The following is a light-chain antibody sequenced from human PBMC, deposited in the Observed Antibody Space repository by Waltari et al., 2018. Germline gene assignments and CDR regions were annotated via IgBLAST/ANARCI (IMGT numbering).Light chain of an antibody. CDR2: EVT. Sequence: QSALTQPRPVSGPPGQSVTISCPATISAFGTYNYLSWYQQHPGKAPKLIIYEVTKRPSGVPDRLSGSKSGNTASLTISGLQAEDEADYYCCSYAGRYTFVFGTGTKVTVL. CDR1: ISAFGTYNY. J-gene: IGLJ1*01. CDR3: CSYAGRYTFV. V-gene: IGLV2-11*01.